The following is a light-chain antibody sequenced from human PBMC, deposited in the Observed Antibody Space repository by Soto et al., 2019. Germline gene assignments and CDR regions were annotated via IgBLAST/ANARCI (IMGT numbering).Light chain of an antibody. V-gene: IGKV3-20*01. CDR1: QIVSSSY. CDR2: GAS. CDR3: QYYGSSVFT. Sequence: EIVMAQSPATLSVSPGERATLSCRASQIVSSSYLAWYQQKPGQAPRLLIYGASSRATGIPDRFSGSGSGTDFTLTISRLEPEDFAVYYCQYYGSSVFTFGPGTKVDI. J-gene: IGKJ3*01.